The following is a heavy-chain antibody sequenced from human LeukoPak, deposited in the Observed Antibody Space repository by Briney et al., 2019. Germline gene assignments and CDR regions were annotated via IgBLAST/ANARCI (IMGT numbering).Heavy chain of an antibody. V-gene: IGHV3-30*18. CDR3: AKDLLSI. CDR2: ISYDGSSK. CDR1: GFTFNNYG. J-gene: IGHJ4*02. D-gene: IGHD3-3*02. Sequence: GGSLRLSCAASGFTFNNYGMHWVRQAPGKGLEWVAFISYDGSSKNYADSVKGRFTISRDNSKNTLYLQMNSLGPEDTAVYYCAKDLLSIWGQGTLVTVSS.